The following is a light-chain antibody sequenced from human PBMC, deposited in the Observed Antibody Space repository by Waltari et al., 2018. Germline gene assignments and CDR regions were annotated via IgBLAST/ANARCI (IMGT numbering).Light chain of an antibody. V-gene: IGLV3-1*01. Sequence: SSELTQPPSVSVSPGQTASITCSGDILGSKYASWYQHKPGQSPLLVIYQDINRPSGIPERFSDSKSGNTATLTISGTQAMDDADYYCQALGSNRWVFGGGTKLTVL. CDR3: QALGSNRWV. CDR2: QDI. CDR1: ILGSKY. J-gene: IGLJ3*02.